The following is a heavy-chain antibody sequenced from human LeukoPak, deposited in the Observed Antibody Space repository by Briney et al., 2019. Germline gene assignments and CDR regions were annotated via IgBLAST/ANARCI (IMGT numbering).Heavy chain of an antibody. D-gene: IGHD3-16*02. V-gene: IGHV1-8*01. Sequence: ASVKVSCKASGYTFTSYEINWVRQATGQGLEWMGWMNPDSGNTGCAQKFQGRVTMTRNTSISTAYMELSSLKSEDTAVYYCARTPEAITFGGVIVIPANWFDPWGQGTLVIVSS. CDR1: GYTFTSYE. CDR2: MNPDSGNT. CDR3: ARTPEAITFGGVIVIPANWFDP. J-gene: IGHJ5*02.